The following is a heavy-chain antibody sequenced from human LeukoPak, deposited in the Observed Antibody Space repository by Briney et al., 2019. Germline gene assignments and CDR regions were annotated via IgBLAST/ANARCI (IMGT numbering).Heavy chain of an antibody. D-gene: IGHD1-26*01. V-gene: IGHV4-59*08. CDR2: IYYSGST. Sequence: SETLSLTCTVSGGSISSYYWSWIRQPPGKGLEWIAYIYYSGSTNYNPSLKSRVTMSVDRSKNQFSLKLTSVTAADTAVYYCARRGTSSYYYYAMDVWGQGTTVTVSS. J-gene: IGHJ6*02. CDR1: GGSISSYY. CDR3: ARRGTSSYYYYAMDV.